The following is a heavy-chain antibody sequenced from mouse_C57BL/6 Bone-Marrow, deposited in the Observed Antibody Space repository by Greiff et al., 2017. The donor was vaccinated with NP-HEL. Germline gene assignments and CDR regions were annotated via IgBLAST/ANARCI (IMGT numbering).Heavy chain of an antibody. D-gene: IGHD1-1*01. V-gene: IGHV1-69*01. CDR2: IDPSDSYT. CDR3: ARPYGSSSFAY. J-gene: IGHJ3*01. CDR1: GYTFTSYW. Sequence: QVQLQQPGAELVMPGASVKLSCKASGYTFTSYWMHWVKQRPGQGLEWIGEIDPSDSYTNYNQKFKGKSTLTVDKSSSTAYMQLSSLTSADSAVYYCARPYGSSSFAYWGHGTLVTVSA.